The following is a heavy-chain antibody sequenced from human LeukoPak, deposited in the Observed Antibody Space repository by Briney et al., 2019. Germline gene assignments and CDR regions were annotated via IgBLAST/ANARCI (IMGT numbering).Heavy chain of an antibody. CDR1: GYTFTDYY. CDR3: ARVEVAGNILIDY. D-gene: IGHD6-19*01. V-gene: IGHV1-2*02. J-gene: IGHJ4*02. CDR2: ISPNSGGT. Sequence: ASVKVSCKASGYTFTDYYIHWVRQAPGQGLEWMGWISPNSGGTNYAQKFQGRVILTRATSIRTAYMERSGLTSDDTAVYYCARVEVAGNILIDYWGQGTLVIVSS.